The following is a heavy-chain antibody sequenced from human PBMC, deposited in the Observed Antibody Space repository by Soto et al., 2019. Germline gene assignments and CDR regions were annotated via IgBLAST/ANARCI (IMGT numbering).Heavy chain of an antibody. CDR2: ISDDKSNT. D-gene: IGHD2-15*01. CDR1: GFTFTSYG. V-gene: IGHV3-30*18. J-gene: IGHJ6*02. CDR3: AKDIWNVLALAANRGMDV. Sequence: PGGSLRLSCAASGFTFTSYGMHWVRQAPGKGLEWVAVISDDKSNTYYADSVKGRFTISRDNSNNTLYLQMNSLRIDDTAVYYCAKDIWNVLALAANRGMDVWGQGTTVTVSS.